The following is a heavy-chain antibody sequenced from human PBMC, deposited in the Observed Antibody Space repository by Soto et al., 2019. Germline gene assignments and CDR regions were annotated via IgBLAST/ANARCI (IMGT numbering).Heavy chain of an antibody. CDR1: GFTFSSYG. D-gene: IGHD3-10*01. J-gene: IGHJ4*02. CDR3: AKTYGSGFMLFDY. Sequence: GGSLRLSCAASGFTFSSYGMHWVRQAPGKGLEWVAVISYDGSNKYYADSVKGRFTISRDNSKNTLYLQMNSLRAEDTAVYYCAKTYGSGFMLFDYWGQGTLVTVSS. CDR2: ISYDGSNK. V-gene: IGHV3-30*18.